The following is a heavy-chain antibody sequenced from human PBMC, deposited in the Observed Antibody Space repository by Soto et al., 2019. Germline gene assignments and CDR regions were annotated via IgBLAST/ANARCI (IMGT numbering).Heavy chain of an antibody. CDR1: GFTFSSYS. Sequence: GGSLRLSCAASGFTFSSYSMNWVRQAPGKGLEWVSYISSSSSTIYYADSVKGRFTISRDNAKNSLYLQMNSLRAEDTAVYYCASTVWGGSCYSPRGWCIQNAFDIWGQGTMVTVSS. CDR2: ISSSSSTI. D-gene: IGHD2-15*01. CDR3: ASTVWGGSCYSPRGWCIQNAFDI. J-gene: IGHJ3*02. V-gene: IGHV3-48*01.